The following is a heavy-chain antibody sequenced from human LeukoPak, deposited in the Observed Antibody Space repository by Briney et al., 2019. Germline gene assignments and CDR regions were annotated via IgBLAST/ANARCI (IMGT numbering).Heavy chain of an antibody. V-gene: IGHV3-30-3*01. Sequence: GGSLRLSCAASGFTFSSYAMHWVRQAPGKGLEGVAVISYDGSNKYYADSVKGRFTISRDNSKNTLYLQMNSLRAEDTAVYYCARAQLTMRFYYGMDVWGQGTTVTVSS. CDR2: ISYDGSNK. D-gene: IGHD2-2*01. J-gene: IGHJ6*02. CDR3: ARAQLTMRFYYGMDV. CDR1: GFTFSSYA.